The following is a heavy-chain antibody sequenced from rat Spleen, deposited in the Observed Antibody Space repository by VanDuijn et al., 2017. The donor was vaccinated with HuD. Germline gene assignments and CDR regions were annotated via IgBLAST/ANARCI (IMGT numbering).Heavy chain of an antibody. Sequence: EVQLVESGGGLVQPGRSLKLSCAASGFTFSDYGMAWVRQAPTKGLEWVATISYDGSSTYYRDSVKGRFTISRDNAKRSLYLQMDSLRSEDTATYYCTRSGNYALDAWGQGASVTVSS. J-gene: IGHJ4*01. V-gene: IGHV5-29*01. CDR2: ISYDGSST. CDR3: TRSGNYALDA. D-gene: IGHD1-11*01. CDR1: GFTFSDYG.